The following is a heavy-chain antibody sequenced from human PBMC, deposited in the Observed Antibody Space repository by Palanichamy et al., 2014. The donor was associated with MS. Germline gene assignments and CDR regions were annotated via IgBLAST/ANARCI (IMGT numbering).Heavy chain of an antibody. J-gene: IGHJ5*02. CDR3: AGSPEGDPTYYYASGTPLGWFAP. CDR1: GGTFSSYA. D-gene: IGHD3-10*01. CDR2: IIPILGVA. Sequence: QVQLVQSRAEVKKPGSSMKVSCKASGGTFSSYAINWVRQAPGQGLEWMGRIIPILGVANYARKFQGRVTITADKSTSTAYMELSSLRSEDTAVYYCAGSPEGDPTYYYASGTPLGWFAPWGQGTLVTVSS. V-gene: IGHV1-69*04.